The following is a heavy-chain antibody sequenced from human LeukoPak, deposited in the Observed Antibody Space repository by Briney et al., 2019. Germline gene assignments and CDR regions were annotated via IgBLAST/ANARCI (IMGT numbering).Heavy chain of an antibody. Sequence: SVKVSCKASGGTFSSYAISWVRQAPGQGFEWMGRIIPIFGTANYAQKFQGRVTITTDESTSTAYMELSSLRSEDTAVYYCARGDGYNYFDYWGQGTLVTVSS. CDR2: IIPIFGTA. V-gene: IGHV1-69*05. CDR3: ARGDGYNYFDY. CDR1: GGTFSSYA. J-gene: IGHJ4*02. D-gene: IGHD5-24*01.